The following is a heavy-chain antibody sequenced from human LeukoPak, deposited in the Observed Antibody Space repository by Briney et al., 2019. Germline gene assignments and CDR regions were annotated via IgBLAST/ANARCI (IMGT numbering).Heavy chain of an antibody. Sequence: PSGTLSLTCTVSGGSISSYYWSWIRQPPGKGLEWIGYIYYSGSTNYNPSLKSRVTISVDTSKNQFSLKLSSVTAADTAVYYCARDRAGAAFDYWGQGTLVTVSS. CDR1: GGSISSYY. CDR3: ARDRAGAAFDY. J-gene: IGHJ4*02. CDR2: IYYSGST. V-gene: IGHV4-59*01. D-gene: IGHD1-26*01.